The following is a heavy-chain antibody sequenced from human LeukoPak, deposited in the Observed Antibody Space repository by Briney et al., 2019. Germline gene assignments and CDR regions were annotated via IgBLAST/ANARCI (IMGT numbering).Heavy chain of an antibody. CDR1: GYTFTGYY. Sequence: ASVKVSCKASGYTFTGYYMHWVRQATGQGLEWMGWMNPNSGNTGYAQKFQGRVTMTRNTSISTAYMELSSLRSEDTAVYYCARNNVVAFDIWGQGTMVTVSS. D-gene: IGHD2-2*01. J-gene: IGHJ3*02. CDR3: ARNNVVAFDI. V-gene: IGHV1-8*02. CDR2: MNPNSGNT.